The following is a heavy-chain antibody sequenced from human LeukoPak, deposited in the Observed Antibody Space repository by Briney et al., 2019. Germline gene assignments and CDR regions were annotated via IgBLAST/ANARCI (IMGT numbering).Heavy chain of an antibody. Sequence: SETLSLTCTVSGGSISSYYWSWIRQPPGKGLEWIGHIYYSGSTNYNPSLKSRVTISVDTSKNQFSLKLSSVTAADTAVYYRARLYCSGGSCYYYGMDVWGKGTTVTVSS. V-gene: IGHV4-59*01. CDR3: ARLYCSGGSCYYYGMDV. J-gene: IGHJ6*04. CDR1: GGSISSYY. D-gene: IGHD2-15*01. CDR2: IYYSGST.